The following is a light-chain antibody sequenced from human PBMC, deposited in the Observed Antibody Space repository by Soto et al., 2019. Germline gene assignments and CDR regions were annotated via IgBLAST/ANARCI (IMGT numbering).Light chain of an antibody. CDR2: GAS. CDR3: QQYNNWPRT. J-gene: IGKJ1*01. CDR1: RSVSNR. Sequence: EILMTQSPATLSVSPGETVTFSCRASRSVSNRLAWYQHKPGQAPRLLISGASNGATGIPPKFSGSGSGTEFTLTVDSLQSEDFAVYYCQQYNNWPRTFGQGTKVDIK. V-gene: IGKV3-15*01.